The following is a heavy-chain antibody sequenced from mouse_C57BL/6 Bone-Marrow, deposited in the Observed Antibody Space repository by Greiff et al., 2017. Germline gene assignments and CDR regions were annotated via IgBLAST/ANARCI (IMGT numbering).Heavy chain of an antibody. D-gene: IGHD2-4*01. CDR2: IWSGGST. CDR3: ARNLDYDDPMDY. Sequence: VKLMESGPGLVQPSQSLSITCTVSGFSLTSYGVHWVRQSPGKGLEWLGVIWSGGSTGYNAAFISRLSISKDNSKSQVFFKMNSLQADDTAIYYCARNLDYDDPMDYWGQGTSVTVSS. CDR1: GFSLTSYG. J-gene: IGHJ4*01. V-gene: IGHV2-2*01.